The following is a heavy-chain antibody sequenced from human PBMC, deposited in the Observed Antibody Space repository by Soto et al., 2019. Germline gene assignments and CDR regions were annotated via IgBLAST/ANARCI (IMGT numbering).Heavy chain of an antibody. D-gene: IGHD3-22*01. Sequence: GGSLRLSCAASGFTFSSYAMSWVRQAPGKGLEWVSAISGSGGSTYYADSVKGRFTISRDNSKNTLYLQMNSLRAEDTAVYYCAVIPVLSGYYPHYDYWGQGTLVPVSS. CDR3: AVIPVLSGYYPHYDY. CDR2: ISGSGGST. V-gene: IGHV3-23*01. CDR1: GFTFSSYA. J-gene: IGHJ4*02.